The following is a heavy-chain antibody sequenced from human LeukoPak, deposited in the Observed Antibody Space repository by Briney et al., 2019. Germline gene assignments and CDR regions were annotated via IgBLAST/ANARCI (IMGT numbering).Heavy chain of an antibody. J-gene: IGHJ6*03. CDR2: INTNTGNP. CDR1: GYTFTSYA. D-gene: IGHD2-2*01. V-gene: IGHV7-4-1*02. CDR3: ARFQKLYCSSTSCRATDYYYYYYMDV. Sequence: VASVKVSCKASGYTFTSYAMNWVRQAPGQGLEWMGWINTNTGNPTYAQGFTGRFVFSLDTSVSTAYLQISSLKAEDTAVYYCARFQKLYCSSTSCRATDYYYYYYMDVWGKGTTVTVSS.